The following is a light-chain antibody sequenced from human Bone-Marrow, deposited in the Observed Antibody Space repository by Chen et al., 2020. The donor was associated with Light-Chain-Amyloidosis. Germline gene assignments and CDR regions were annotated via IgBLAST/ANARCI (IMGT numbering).Light chain of an antibody. CDR2: RDT. J-gene: IGLJ2*01. V-gene: IGLV3-25*03. Sequence: SSELTQPPTVSVSSGQTASITCSGDDLPTKYAYWYQQKPGQAPVLVIHRDTERPAGISERFSGSSSGTTATLTISGVQAEDEADYHCQSADSSGTYEVIFGGGTKLTVL. CDR3: QSADSSGTYEVI. CDR1: DLPTKY.